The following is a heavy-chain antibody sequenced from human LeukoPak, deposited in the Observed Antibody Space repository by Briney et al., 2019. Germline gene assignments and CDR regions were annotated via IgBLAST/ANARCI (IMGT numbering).Heavy chain of an antibody. J-gene: IGHJ4*02. CDR3: AKRYGDSEGN. CDR1: GFTFSSYA. V-gene: IGHV3-23*01. Sequence: GGSLRLSCAASGFTFSSYAMSWVRQAPGKELEWVSAISGSGTSTYYADSVKGRFTISRDNSKNTLYLQMNFLRAEDTAVYYCAKRYGDSEGNWGQGTLVTVSS. D-gene: IGHD4-17*01. CDR2: ISGSGTST.